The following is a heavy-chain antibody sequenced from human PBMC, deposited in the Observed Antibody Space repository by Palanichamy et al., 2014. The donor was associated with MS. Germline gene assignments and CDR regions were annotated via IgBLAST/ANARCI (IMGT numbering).Heavy chain of an antibody. V-gene: IGHV4-39*01. D-gene: IGHD1-20*01. J-gene: IGHJ5*02. CDR1: GGSITSSGNY. CDR2: IYYGGST. Sequence: QLQLQESGPGLVKPSETLSLTCTVSGGSITSSGNYWAWIRQPPGKGLEWIASIYYGGSTYYNPPSRVESPYRQTRPRTSSPLKLTSVTAADTAVYYCARPLTGTSNGAWFDPWGQGTLVTVSS. CDR3: ARPLTGTSNGAWFDP.